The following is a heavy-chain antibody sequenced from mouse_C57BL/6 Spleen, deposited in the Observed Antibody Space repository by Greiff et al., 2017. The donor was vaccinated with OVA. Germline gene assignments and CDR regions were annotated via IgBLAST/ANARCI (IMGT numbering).Heavy chain of an antibody. V-gene: IGHV1-5*01. CDR3: YGYDDYFDY. CDR1: GYTFISYW. Sequence: EVQLQQSGTVLARPGASVKMSCKTSGYTFISYWMPWVNQRPGQGLEWIGAIFPGNGDTSYNQKFKGKAKLTAVTSASTAYMELSSLTNEDSAVYYCYGYDDYFDYWGQGTTLTVSS. D-gene: IGHD2-2*01. CDR2: IFPGNGDT. J-gene: IGHJ2*01.